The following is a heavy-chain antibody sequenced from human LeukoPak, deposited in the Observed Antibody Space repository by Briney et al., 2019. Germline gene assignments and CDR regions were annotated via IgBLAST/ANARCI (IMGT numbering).Heavy chain of an antibody. CDR3: ARDFPTTIFLFDP. Sequence: SETLSLTCTVSGGSISSSSYYWGWIRQPPGKGLEWLGSIYYSGSTYYNPSLKSRVTISVDTSKNQFSLKLSSVTAADTAVYYCARDFPTTIFLFDPWGQGTLVTVSS. V-gene: IGHV4-39*07. J-gene: IGHJ5*02. CDR1: GGSISSSSYY. CDR2: IYYSGST. D-gene: IGHD3-3*01.